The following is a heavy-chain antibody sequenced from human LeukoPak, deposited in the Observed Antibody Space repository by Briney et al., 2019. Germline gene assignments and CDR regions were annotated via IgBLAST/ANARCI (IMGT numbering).Heavy chain of an antibody. V-gene: IGHV3-11*03. CDR1: GXTFSDYY. CDR3: ARTYSSGWHQYYFDY. D-gene: IGHD6-19*01. CDR2: ISSSSSYT. J-gene: IGHJ4*02. Sequence: GGSLRLSCAASGXTFSDYYMSWIRQAPGKGLEWVSYISSSSSYTNYADSVKGRFTISRDNAKNSLYLQMNSLRAEDTAVYYCARTYSSGWHQYYFDYWGQGTLVTVSS.